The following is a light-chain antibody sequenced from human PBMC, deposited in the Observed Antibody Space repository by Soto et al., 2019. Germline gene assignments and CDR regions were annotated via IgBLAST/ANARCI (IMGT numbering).Light chain of an antibody. V-gene: IGKV1-33*01. CDR1: RDIRNY. CDR3: QQYDNLPPFT. J-gene: IGKJ3*01. CDR2: DAS. Sequence: DIQMTQSPSSLSASVGDRVRITCQASRDIRNYLNWYQQKPGKAPKLLIYDASNLETGVPSRFSGSGSGTDFTFTISSLQPEDIATYYCQQYDNLPPFTFGPGTKVDIK.